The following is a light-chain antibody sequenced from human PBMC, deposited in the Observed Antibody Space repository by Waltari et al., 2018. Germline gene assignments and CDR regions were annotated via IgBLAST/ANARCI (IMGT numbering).Light chain of an antibody. CDR2: EDN. J-gene: IGLJ2*01. V-gene: IGLV6-57*04. CDR1: SGSIYTRH. CDR3: QSYDGSSVV. Sequence: NFMLTQPQSMSASPRKTASTSFTSSSGSIYTRHLHWFQQRPGSAPTTVIFEDNQRPSGVPDRFSGSIDSSSNSASLTISGLKPEDEADYYCQSYDGSSVVFGGGTKLTVL.